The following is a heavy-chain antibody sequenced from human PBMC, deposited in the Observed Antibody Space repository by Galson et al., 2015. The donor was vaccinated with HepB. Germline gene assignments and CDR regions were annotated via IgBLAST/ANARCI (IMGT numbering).Heavy chain of an antibody. CDR3: ARDGPLTYDSSGYYES. V-gene: IGHV3-33*01. CDR2: IWYDGSNK. CDR1: GFTFSSYG. D-gene: IGHD3-22*01. J-gene: IGHJ4*02. Sequence: SLRLSCAASGFTFSSYGMHWVRQAPGKGLEWVAVIWYDGSNKYYADSVKGRFTISRDNSKNTLYLQMNSLRAEDTAVYYCARDGPLTYDSSGYYESWGQGTLVTVSS.